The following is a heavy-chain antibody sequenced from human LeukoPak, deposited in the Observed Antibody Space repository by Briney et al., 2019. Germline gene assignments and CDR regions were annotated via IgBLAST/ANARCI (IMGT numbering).Heavy chain of an antibody. CDR1: GFTFDDYT. V-gene: IGHV3-43*01. CDR3: AKGGYSSSWYLVFLDY. CDR2: ISWDGGST. D-gene: IGHD6-13*01. J-gene: IGHJ4*02. Sequence: PGGSLRLSCAASGFTFDDYTMHWVRQAPGKGLEWVSLISWDGGSTYYADSVKGRFIISRDNSKNSLYLQMNSLRTEDTALYYCAKGGYSSSWYLVFLDYWGQGTLVTVSS.